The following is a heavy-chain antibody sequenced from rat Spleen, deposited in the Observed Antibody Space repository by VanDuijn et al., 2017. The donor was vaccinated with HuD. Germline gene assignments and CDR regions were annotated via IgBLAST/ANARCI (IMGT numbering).Heavy chain of an antibody. Sequence: EVQLVESDGGLVQPGRSLKLSCAASGFTFSDYYMAWVRQAPTKGLEWVATISYDVSNTYYRDSVRGRFTVSRDNAQSTLYLQMDSLRSEDTATYYCARPYYYGGPWSSYWGQGTLVTVSS. CDR2: ISYDVSNT. J-gene: IGHJ3*01. V-gene: IGHV5-29*01. D-gene: IGHD1-11*01. CDR1: GFTFSDYY. CDR3: ARPYYYGGPWSSY.